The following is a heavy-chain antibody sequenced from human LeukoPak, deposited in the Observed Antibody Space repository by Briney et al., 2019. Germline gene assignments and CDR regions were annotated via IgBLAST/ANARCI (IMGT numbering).Heavy chain of an antibody. Sequence: ASVKVSCKASGYTFTSYYMRWVRQAPGQGLEWMGIINPSGGSTSYAQKFQGRVTMTRDMSTSTVYMELSSLRSEDTAVYYCARDWGYYGPKSPFDYWGQGTLVTVSS. J-gene: IGHJ4*02. CDR2: INPSGGST. V-gene: IGHV1-46*01. CDR1: GYTFTSYY. CDR3: ARDWGYYGPKSPFDY. D-gene: IGHD3-10*01.